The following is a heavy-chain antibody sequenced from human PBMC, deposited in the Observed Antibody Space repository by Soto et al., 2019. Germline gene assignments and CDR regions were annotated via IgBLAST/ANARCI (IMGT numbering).Heavy chain of an antibody. CDR2: IYYSGGT. CDR1: GGSISSYY. CDR3: ARAPHDYGGNSGWFDP. D-gene: IGHD4-17*01. J-gene: IGHJ5*02. V-gene: IGHV4-59*01. Sequence: SETLSLTCTVSGGSISSYYWGWIRQPPGKGLEWIGYIYYSGGTNYNPSLKSRVTISVDTSKNQFSLKLSSVTAADTAVYYCARAPHDYGGNSGWFDPWGQGTLVVVSA.